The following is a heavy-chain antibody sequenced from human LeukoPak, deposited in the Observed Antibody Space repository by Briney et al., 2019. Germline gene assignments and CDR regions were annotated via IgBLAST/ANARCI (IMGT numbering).Heavy chain of an antibody. V-gene: IGHV3-23*01. Sequence: PGGSLRLSCAASGFTFSSYAMSWVRQAPGKGLEWVSAISGSGGSTYYADSVKGRFTISRDNSKNTLYLQMNSLRAEDTAVYYCANPGAARPVGGYYYYMDVWGKGTTVTVSS. CDR3: ANPGAARPVGGYYYYMDV. D-gene: IGHD6-6*01. CDR1: GFTFSSYA. CDR2: ISGSGGST. J-gene: IGHJ6*03.